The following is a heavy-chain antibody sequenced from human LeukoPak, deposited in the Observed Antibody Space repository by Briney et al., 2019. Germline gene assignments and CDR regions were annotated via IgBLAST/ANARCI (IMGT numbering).Heavy chain of an antibody. D-gene: IGHD2-21*02. CDR3: VRHVSGDCGRDCYSPDAYDV. V-gene: IGHV3-53*01. J-gene: IGHJ3*01. CDR1: GFSVGRNY. Sequence: GGSLRLSCEASGFSVGRNYMSWVRQTSEKGLEWVSVIYITGSTYYAESVQGRFTISRDISKNTLSLQMNSLRSEDTAVYYCVRHVSGDCGRDCYSPDAYDVWGQGRLVTVSS. CDR2: IYITGST.